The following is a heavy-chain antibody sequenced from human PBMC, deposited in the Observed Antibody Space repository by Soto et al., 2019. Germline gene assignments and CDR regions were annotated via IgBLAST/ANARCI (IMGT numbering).Heavy chain of an antibody. Sequence: ASVKVSCNASGGTFSSYAISWVRQAPGQGLEWMGGIIPIFGTANYAQKFQGRVTITADESTSTAYMELSSLRSEDTAVYYCARGEWEPTRNVPKYNWFDPWGQGTLVTVSS. CDR1: GGTFSSYA. V-gene: IGHV1-69*13. CDR2: IIPIFGTA. CDR3: ARGEWEPTRNVPKYNWFDP. D-gene: IGHD1-26*01. J-gene: IGHJ5*02.